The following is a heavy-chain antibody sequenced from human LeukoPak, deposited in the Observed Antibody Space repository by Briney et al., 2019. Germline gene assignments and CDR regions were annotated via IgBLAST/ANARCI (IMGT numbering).Heavy chain of an antibody. CDR3: ARHRSGSYYGPFDY. CDR2: IYYSGST. CDR1: GGSTSSYY. Sequence: PSETLSLTCTVSGGSTSSYYWSWIRQPPGKGLEWIGYIYYSGSTNYNPSLKSRVTISVDTSKNQFSLKLSSVTAADTAVYYCARHRSGSYYGPFDYWGQGTLVTVSS. D-gene: IGHD1-26*01. J-gene: IGHJ4*02. V-gene: IGHV4-59*08.